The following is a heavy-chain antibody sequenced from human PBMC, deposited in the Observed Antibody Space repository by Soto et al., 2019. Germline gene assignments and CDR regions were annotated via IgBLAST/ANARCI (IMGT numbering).Heavy chain of an antibody. Sequence: EVQLLESGGGLVQPGGSLRLSCAASGFTFSSYAMSWVRQAPGKGLEWVSAISGSGGSTYYADSGKGRFTISRDNSKNTLYLQMNSLRAEDTAVYYCAKWGSAAADYYYYYYMDVWGKGTTVTVSS. D-gene: IGHD6-13*01. V-gene: IGHV3-23*01. CDR3: AKWGSAAADYYYYYYMDV. J-gene: IGHJ6*03. CDR2: ISGSGGST. CDR1: GFTFSSYA.